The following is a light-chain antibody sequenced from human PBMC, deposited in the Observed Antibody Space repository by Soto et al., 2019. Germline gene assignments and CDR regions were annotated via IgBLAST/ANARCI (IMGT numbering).Light chain of an antibody. CDR2: GAS. CDR1: QTVSSSF. Sequence: DIVLTQSPGTLSLSPGERATLSCRASQTVSSSFLAWYQQKPGQAPRLLIYGASTRDTGIPDRFSGSGSGTDFTLTISSLEPEDLAVYYCQQYDRSAWTFGQGTKVEVK. J-gene: IGKJ1*01. V-gene: IGKV3-20*01. CDR3: QQYDRSAWT.